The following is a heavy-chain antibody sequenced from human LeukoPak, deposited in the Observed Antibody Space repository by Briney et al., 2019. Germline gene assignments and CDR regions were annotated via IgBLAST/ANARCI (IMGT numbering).Heavy chain of an antibody. Sequence: SETLSLTCTVSGGSISSYYWSWIRQPAGKGLEWIGRIYTSGSTNYNPSLKSRVTMSVDTSKNQFSLKLSPVTAADTGVYYCARNGEAYYYDSSGYRRQDTFDYWGQGTLVTVSS. J-gene: IGHJ4*02. CDR3: ARNGEAYYYDSSGYRRQDTFDY. CDR1: GGSISSYY. D-gene: IGHD3-22*01. CDR2: IYTSGST. V-gene: IGHV4-4*07.